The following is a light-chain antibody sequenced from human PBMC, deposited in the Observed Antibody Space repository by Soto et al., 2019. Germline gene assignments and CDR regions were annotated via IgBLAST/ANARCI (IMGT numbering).Light chain of an antibody. CDR1: QSVSSNY. V-gene: IGKV3-20*01. Sequence: EIVLTQSPGTLSLSPGERATLSCRASQSVSSNYLAWYQQKPGQAPRLLIYGASSRATGIPDRFSGSGSGTDFTLTISRLEPEDFAVYYCKQYGSSPPTFGQGTKVDIK. CDR2: GAS. CDR3: KQYGSSPPT. J-gene: IGKJ1*01.